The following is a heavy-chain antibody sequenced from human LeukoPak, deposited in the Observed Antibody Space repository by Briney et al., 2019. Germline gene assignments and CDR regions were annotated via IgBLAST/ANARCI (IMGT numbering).Heavy chain of an antibody. CDR2: IYSGGST. D-gene: IGHD4-17*01. CDR3: ARDLTTVTYPDY. Sequence: GRSLRLSCAASGFTVSSNYMSWVRQAPGKGLEWVSVIYSGGSTYYADSVKGRFTISRDNSKNTLYLQMNSLRAEDTAVYHCARDLTTVTYPDYWGQGTLVTVSS. J-gene: IGHJ4*02. V-gene: IGHV3-66*01. CDR1: GFTVSSNY.